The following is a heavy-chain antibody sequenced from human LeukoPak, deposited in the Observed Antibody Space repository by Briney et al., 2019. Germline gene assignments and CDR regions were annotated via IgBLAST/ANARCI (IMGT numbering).Heavy chain of an antibody. J-gene: IGHJ6*03. CDR1: GYSISSGYY. V-gene: IGHV4-38-2*01. Sequence: PSETLSLTCAVSGYSISSGYYWGWIRQPPGKGLEWIGSIYQSGNTYYNPSLKSRVTISVDTSKNQFSLKLSSVAAADTAVYYCARTNGIFGVVTQAYYYYMDVWGKGTTVTVSS. D-gene: IGHD3-3*01. CDR3: ARTNGIFGVVTQAYYYYMDV. CDR2: IYQSGNT.